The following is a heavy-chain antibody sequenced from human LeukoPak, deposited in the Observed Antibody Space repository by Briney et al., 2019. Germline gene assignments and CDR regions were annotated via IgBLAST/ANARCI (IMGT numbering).Heavy chain of an antibody. CDR2: IYHSGST. J-gene: IGHJ3*02. Sequence: SETLSLTCTVSGGSISSSSYYWGWIRQPPGKGLEWIGEIYHSGSTNYNPSLKSRVTISVDKSKNQFSLKLSSVTAADTAVYYCARGHGDYVRFAFDIWGQGTMVTVSS. V-gene: IGHV4-39*07. D-gene: IGHD4-17*01. CDR3: ARGHGDYVRFAFDI. CDR1: GGSISSSSYY.